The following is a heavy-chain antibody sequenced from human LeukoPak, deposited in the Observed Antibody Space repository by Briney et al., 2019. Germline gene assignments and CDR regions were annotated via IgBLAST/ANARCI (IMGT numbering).Heavy chain of an antibody. CDR1: RLSFSGQW. CDR2: IKYDGSEK. Sequence: PGGSLRLSCAASRLSFSGQWMNWVRQAPGQGLEWVAHIKYDGSEKYYADSVKGRFTISREAAKNSLSLQMDNVRAEDTAVYYCAYSNNLNYWGQGTLVTVSS. CDR3: AYSNNLNY. D-gene: IGHD1-20*01. V-gene: IGHV3-7*01. J-gene: IGHJ4*02.